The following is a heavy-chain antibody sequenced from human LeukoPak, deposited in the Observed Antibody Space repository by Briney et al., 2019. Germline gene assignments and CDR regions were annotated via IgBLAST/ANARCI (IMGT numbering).Heavy chain of an antibody. Sequence: SETLSLTCTVSGGSISSYYWSRIRQPPGKGLEWIGYIYYSGSTNYNPSLKSPVTISVDTSKNQFSLKLSSVTAADTAVYYCARDRGVGVDYWGQGTLVTVSS. V-gene: IGHV4-59*01. CDR1: GGSISSYY. CDR3: ARDRGVGVDY. D-gene: IGHD1-26*01. CDR2: IYYSGST. J-gene: IGHJ4*02.